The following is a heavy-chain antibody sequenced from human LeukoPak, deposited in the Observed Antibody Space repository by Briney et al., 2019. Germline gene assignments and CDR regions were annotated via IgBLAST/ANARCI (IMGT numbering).Heavy chain of an antibody. Sequence: HAGGSLRLSCAASGFTFSSYWMSWVRQAPGKGLEWVANIKQDGSEKYYVDSVKGRFTISRDNAKNSLYLQMNSLRAEDTAVYCCARENPEYGDYSFDYWGQGTLVTVSS. CDR2: IKQDGSEK. V-gene: IGHV3-7*01. CDR3: ARENPEYGDYSFDY. CDR1: GFTFSSYW. J-gene: IGHJ4*02. D-gene: IGHD4-17*01.